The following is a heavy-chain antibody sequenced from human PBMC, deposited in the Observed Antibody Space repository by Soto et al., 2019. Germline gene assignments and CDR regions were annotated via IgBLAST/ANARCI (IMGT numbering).Heavy chain of an antibody. CDR3: AKLVDSLGGVTVVAY. CDR1: GFPFSSYG. V-gene: IGHV3-30*18. J-gene: IGHJ4*02. CDR2: ISYDGSNE. D-gene: IGHD3-10*01. Sequence: QVRLVESVGGVGQPGRSVMLSCTVSGFPFSSYGFHWVRQAPGKWLEWGALISYDGSNEYYSDSVKARFTISRDNSKNTLYVQMNTLRRADTAVYYWAKLVDSLGGVTVVAYWGPGALVTVSS.